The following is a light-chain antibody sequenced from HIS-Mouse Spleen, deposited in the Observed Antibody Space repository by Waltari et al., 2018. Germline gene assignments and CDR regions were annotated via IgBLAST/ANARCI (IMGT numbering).Light chain of an antibody. J-gene: IGLJ2*01. CDR2: DDS. CDR1: NIGSKS. Sequence: SYVLTQPPSVSVAPGQTARITCGGNNIGSKSVHWYQQKPGQAPVLVVYDDSDRPSGFPERFSGSNPGNTATLTISRVEAGDEADYYCQVWDSSSDHRVFGGGTKLTVL. V-gene: IGLV3-21*02. CDR3: QVWDSSSDHRV.